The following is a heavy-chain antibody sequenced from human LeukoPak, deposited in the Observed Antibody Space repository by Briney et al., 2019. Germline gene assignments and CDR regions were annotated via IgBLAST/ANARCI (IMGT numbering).Heavy chain of an antibody. CDR2: IIPIFGTA. V-gene: IGHV1-69*13. CDR3: ARDPYSSSSNYYYYGMDV. CDR1: GYTFTSYA. D-gene: IGHD6-6*01. J-gene: IGHJ6*02. Sequence: GASVKVSCKASGYTFTSYAISWVRQAPGQGLEWMGGIIPIFGTANYAQKFQGRVTITADESTSTAYMELSSLRSEDTAVYYCARDPYSSSSNYYYYGMDVWGQGTTVTVSS.